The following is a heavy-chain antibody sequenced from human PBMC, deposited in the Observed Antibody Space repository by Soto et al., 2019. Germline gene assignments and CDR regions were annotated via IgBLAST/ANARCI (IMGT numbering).Heavy chain of an antibody. D-gene: IGHD5-18*01. CDR1: GGSISSVGYY. CDR2: IYYSGST. J-gene: IGHJ6*02. Sequence: QVQLQESGPGLVKPSQTLSLTCTVSGGSISSVGYYWSWIRQHPGKGLEWIGYIYYSGSTYYNPSLKSRVTISVDTSKNQFSLKLSSVTAADTAVYYCARGSYGYFSNYYYGMDVWGQGTTVTVSS. V-gene: IGHV4-31*03. CDR3: ARGSYGYFSNYYYGMDV.